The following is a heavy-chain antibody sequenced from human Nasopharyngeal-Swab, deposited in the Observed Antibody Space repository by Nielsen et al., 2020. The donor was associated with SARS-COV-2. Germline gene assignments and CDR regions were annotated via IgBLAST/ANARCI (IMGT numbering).Heavy chain of an antibody. CDR1: GITVSSYY. D-gene: IGHD5-18*01. Sequence: GGSLTLSCAASGITVSSYYMTWVRQAPGKGLEWVSLLYSDGSTYYSDSVRGRFTISRDNSKNTLYLQMNYLRAEDTALYYCARDNRLQLWLRFYGLDVWGQGTTVTVSS. J-gene: IGHJ6*02. V-gene: IGHV3-66*01. CDR2: LYSDGST. CDR3: ARDNRLQLWLRFYGLDV.